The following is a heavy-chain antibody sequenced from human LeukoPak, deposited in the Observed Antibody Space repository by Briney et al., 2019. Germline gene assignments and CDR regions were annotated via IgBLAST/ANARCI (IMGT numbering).Heavy chain of an antibody. J-gene: IGHJ4*02. CDR2: ISWKSGSI. CDR3: AKDQEYYYDSSGYWVY. Sequence: PGGSLRLSCAASGFTFDDYAMHWVRQAPGKGLEWVSGISWKSGSIGYADSVKGRFTISRDNAKNSLYLQMNSLRAEDTALYYCAKDQEYYYDSSGYWVYWGQGTLVTVSS. V-gene: IGHV3-9*01. D-gene: IGHD3-22*01. CDR1: GFTFDDYA.